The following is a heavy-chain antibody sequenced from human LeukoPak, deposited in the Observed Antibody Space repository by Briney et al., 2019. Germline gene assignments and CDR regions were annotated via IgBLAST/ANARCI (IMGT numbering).Heavy chain of an antibody. Sequence: GGSLRLSCAASGFTFSSYEMNWVRQAPGKGLEWVSYTSSSGSTIYYADSVKGRFTISRDNAKNSLYLHMNSLRAEDTAVYYCARGVVPAANVDFGFDYWGQGTLVTVSS. J-gene: IGHJ4*02. CDR2: TSSSGSTI. CDR1: GFTFSSYE. V-gene: IGHV3-48*03. D-gene: IGHD2-2*01. CDR3: ARGVVPAANVDFGFDY.